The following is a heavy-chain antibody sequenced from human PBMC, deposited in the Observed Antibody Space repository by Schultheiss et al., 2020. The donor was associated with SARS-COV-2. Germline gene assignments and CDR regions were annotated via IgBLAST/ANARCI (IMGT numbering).Heavy chain of an antibody. CDR1: GYTFTSYE. CDR2: MNPNSGGT. Sequence: ASVKVSCKASGYTFTSYEINWVRQATGQGLEWMGWMNPNSGGTGYAQKLQGRVTMTTDTSTSTAYMELRSLRSDDTAVYYCARDPGDEWHRGVYAFDIWGQGTMVTVSS. V-gene: IGHV1-8*01. CDR3: ARDPGDEWHRGVYAFDI. D-gene: IGHD3-3*01. J-gene: IGHJ3*02.